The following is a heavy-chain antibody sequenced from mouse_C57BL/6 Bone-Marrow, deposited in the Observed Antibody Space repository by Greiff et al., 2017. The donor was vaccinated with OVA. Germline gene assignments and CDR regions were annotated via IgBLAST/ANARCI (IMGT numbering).Heavy chain of an antibody. D-gene: IGHD2-5*01. J-gene: IGHJ2*01. CDR1: GYTFTSYW. CDR3: ARPAYYSNYEGRYFDY. V-gene: IGHV1-69*01. Sequence: QVQLKQPGAELVMPGASVKLSCKASGYTFTSYWMHWVKQRPGQGLEWIGEIDPSDSYTNYNQKFKGKSTLTVDKSSSTAYMQLSSLTSEDSAVYYCARPAYYSNYEGRYFDYWGQGTTLTVSS. CDR2: IDPSDSYT.